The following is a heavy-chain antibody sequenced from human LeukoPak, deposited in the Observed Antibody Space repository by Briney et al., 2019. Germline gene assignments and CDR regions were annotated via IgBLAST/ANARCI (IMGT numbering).Heavy chain of an antibody. V-gene: IGHV3-74*01. CDR2: INSDGSST. Sequence: VGSLRLSCAASGFTFSSYWMHWVRQAPGKGLVWVSRINSDGSSTSYADSVKGRFTISRDNAKNTLYLQMESLRAGDTAVYYCARRQYYGMDVWGQGTTVTVSS. J-gene: IGHJ6*02. CDR3: ARRQYYGMDV. CDR1: GFTFSSYW.